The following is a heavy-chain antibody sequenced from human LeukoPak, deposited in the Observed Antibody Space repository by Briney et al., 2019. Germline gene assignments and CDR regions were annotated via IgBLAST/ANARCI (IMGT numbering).Heavy chain of an antibody. CDR1: GGSISSGGYY. J-gene: IGHJ3*02. Sequence: SQTLSLTCTVSGGSISSGGYYWSWIRQHPGKGLEWIGYIYYSGSTYYNPSLKSRVTISVDTSKNQFSLKLSSVTAADTAVYYCARRHFRDRWGARSGQAFDIWGQGTMVTVSS. V-gene: IGHV4-31*03. D-gene: IGHD3-10*01. CDR2: IYYSGST. CDR3: ARRHFRDRWGARSGQAFDI.